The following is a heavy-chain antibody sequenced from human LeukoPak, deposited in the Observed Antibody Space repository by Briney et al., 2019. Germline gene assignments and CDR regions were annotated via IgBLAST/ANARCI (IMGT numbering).Heavy chain of an antibody. D-gene: IGHD6-13*01. CDR3: ARPYSSSWSNFDY. CDR1: GGSVSSSSYY. CDR2: IYYSGST. V-gene: IGHV4-39*01. Sequence: PSETLSLTCTVSGGSVSSSSYYWGWIRQPPGKGLEWIGSIYYSGSTYYNPSLKSRVTISVDTYKNQFSLKLSSVTAADTAVYYCARPYSSSWSNFDYWGQGTLVTVSS. J-gene: IGHJ4*02.